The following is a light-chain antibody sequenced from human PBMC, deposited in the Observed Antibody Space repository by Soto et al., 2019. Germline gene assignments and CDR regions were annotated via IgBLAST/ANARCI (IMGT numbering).Light chain of an antibody. CDR2: DVS. J-gene: IGLJ3*02. V-gene: IGLV2-14*01. Sequence: QSALTQPASVSGSPGQSITISCTGTSSDVGGYNYVSWYQQNPGKAPKLMIYDVSNRPSGVSNRFSASKSGNTASLTISGLQAEDEADYYCNSYTTTSTVVFGGGTKVTVL. CDR1: SSDVGGYNY. CDR3: NSYTTTSTVV.